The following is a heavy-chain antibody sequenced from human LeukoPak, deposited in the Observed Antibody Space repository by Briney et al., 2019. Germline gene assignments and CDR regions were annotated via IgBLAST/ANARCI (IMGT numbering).Heavy chain of an antibody. CDR2: INHSGST. V-gene: IGHV4-38-2*02. CDR3: ARGHPITIFGVVIIRRGAYFDY. CDR1: GYSISSGYY. Sequence: SETLSLTCTVSGYSISSGYYWSWIRQPPGKGLEWIGEINHSGSTNYNPSLKSRVTISVDTSKNQFSLKLSSVTAADTAVYYCARGHPITIFGVVIIRRGAYFDYWGQGTLVTVSS. J-gene: IGHJ4*02. D-gene: IGHD3-3*01.